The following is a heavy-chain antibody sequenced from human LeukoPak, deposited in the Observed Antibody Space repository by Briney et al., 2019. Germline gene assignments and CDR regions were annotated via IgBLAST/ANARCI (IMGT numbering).Heavy chain of an antibody. V-gene: IGHV1-18*01. J-gene: IGHJ5*02. Sequence: ASVKVSCKASGYTFTSYGISWVRQAPGQGLEWMGWISAYNGNTNYAQKLQGRVTMTTDTSTSTAYMELRGLRSDDTAVYYCARDLIVVVPAAIGGNWFDPWGQGTLVTVSS. CDR3: ARDLIVVVPAAIGGNWFDP. CDR2: ISAYNGNT. CDR1: GYTFTSYG. D-gene: IGHD2-2*02.